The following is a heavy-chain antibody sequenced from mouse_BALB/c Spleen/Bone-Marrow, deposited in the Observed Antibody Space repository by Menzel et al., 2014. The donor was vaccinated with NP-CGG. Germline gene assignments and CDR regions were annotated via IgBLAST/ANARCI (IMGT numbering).Heavy chain of an antibody. D-gene: IGHD1-1*01. J-gene: IGHJ2*01. Sequence: QVQLQQSGAELVRPGVSVKISCKGSGYTFTDYAMHWVKQSHAKSLEWIGIISSSYGDATYNQKFKGKATMTVDKSSNTAYMELARLTSEDSAIYYCARGLSYSYGTSYYFDYWGQGTTLTVSS. CDR2: ISSSYGDA. CDR3: ARGLSYSYGTSYYFDY. V-gene: IGHV1S137*01. CDR1: GYTFTDYA.